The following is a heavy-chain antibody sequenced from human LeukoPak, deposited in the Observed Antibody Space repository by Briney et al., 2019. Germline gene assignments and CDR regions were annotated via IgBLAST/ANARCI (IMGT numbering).Heavy chain of an antibody. CDR2: IYYSGST. V-gene: IGHV4-59*01. CDR1: GGSISSYY. D-gene: IGHD2-8*01. Sequence: PSETLSLTCTVSGGSISSYYWSWIRQPPGKGLGWIGYIYYSGSTNYNPSLKSRVTISVDTSKTQFSLKLSSVTAADTAVYYCARVSGYCPDGVCRFDFWGQGTLVTVSS. J-gene: IGHJ4*02. CDR3: ARVSGYCPDGVCRFDF.